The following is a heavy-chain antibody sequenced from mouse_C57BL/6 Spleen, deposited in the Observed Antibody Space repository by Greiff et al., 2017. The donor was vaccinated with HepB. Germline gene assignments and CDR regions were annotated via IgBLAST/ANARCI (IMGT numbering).Heavy chain of an antibody. D-gene: IGHD2-2*01. CDR2: IDPSDSYT. J-gene: IGHJ3*01. CDR1: GYTFTSYW. V-gene: IGHV1-69*01. CDR3: ASYGYDGGFAY. Sequence: QVQLQQPGAELVMPGASVKLSCKASGYTFTSYWMHWVKQRPGQGLEWIGEIDPSDSYTNYNQKFKGKSTLTVDKSSSTAYMQLSSLTSEDSAVYYFASYGYDGGFAYWGQGTLVTVSA.